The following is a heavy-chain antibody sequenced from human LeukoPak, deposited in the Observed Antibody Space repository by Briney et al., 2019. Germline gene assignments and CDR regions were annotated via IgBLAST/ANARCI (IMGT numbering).Heavy chain of an antibody. CDR1: GFSFSSYW. Sequence: GGPLRLSCVASGFSFSSYWMAWVRQAPGKGLEWVANIKYDGSHKYYVDSVKGRFTISRDNAKNSVYLQMNSLRVDDTAVYFCASSHDSSGNDWGQGTRVTVSS. V-gene: IGHV3-7*01. CDR3: ASSHDSSGND. J-gene: IGHJ4*02. CDR2: IKYDGSHK. D-gene: IGHD3-22*01.